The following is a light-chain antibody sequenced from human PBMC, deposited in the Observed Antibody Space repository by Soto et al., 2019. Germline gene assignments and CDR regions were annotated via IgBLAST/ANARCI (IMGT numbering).Light chain of an antibody. J-gene: IGKJ5*01. CDR2: GAS. CDR3: QQRHMWPIT. CDR1: QSLRSTF. Sequence: EVVLTHSPVTLSLSPGDSSTLSCRTSQSLRSTFVAWYQVKPDQAPRLLIYGASARATGIPDRFSGSGSGTDFTLTISSLEPEDSAVYYCQQRHMWPITFGQGTRLEIK. V-gene: IGKV3D-20*02.